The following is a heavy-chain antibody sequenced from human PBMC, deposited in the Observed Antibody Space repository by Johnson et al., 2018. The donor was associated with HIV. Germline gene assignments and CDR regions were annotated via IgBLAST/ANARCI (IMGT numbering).Heavy chain of an antibody. CDR1: GFTFSSYA. CDR3: ARAEQLAGGAFDI. D-gene: IGHD6-6*01. CDR2: ISYDGSDK. Sequence: QVQLVESGGGVVQSGRSLRLSCAASGFTFSSYAMHWVRQAPGKGLEWVAVISYDGSDKYYADSVKGRFTISRDNSKNTLYLQMNSLRAEDTAVYYCARAEQLAGGAFDIWGQGTMVTVSS. V-gene: IGHV3-30*04. J-gene: IGHJ3*02.